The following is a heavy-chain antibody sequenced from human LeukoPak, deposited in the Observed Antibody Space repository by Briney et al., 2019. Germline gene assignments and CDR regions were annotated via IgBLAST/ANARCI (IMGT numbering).Heavy chain of an antibody. V-gene: IGHV3-30*04. CDR1: GFTFSSYA. CDR3: ASTTLWSGYFYGMDV. CDR2: ISYDGSNK. D-gene: IGHD3-3*01. Sequence: GGSLRLSCAASGFTFSSYAMHWVRQAPGKGLEWVAVISYDGSNKYYADSVKGRFTISRDNSKNTLYLQMNSPRAEDTAVYYCASTTLWSGYFYGMDVWGQGTTVTVSS. J-gene: IGHJ6*02.